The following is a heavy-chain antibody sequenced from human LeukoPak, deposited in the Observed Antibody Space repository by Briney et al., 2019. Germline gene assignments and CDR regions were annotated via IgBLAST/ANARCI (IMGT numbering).Heavy chain of an antibody. J-gene: IGHJ4*02. CDR3: AKLAMVRGVAYFDY. Sequence: GGSLRLSCAASGFTFSSYAMGWVRQAPGKGLEWVSAISGSGGSTYYADSVRGRFTISRDNSKNTLYLQMNSLRAEDTAVYYCAKLAMVRGVAYFDYWGQGTLVTVSS. V-gene: IGHV3-23*01. CDR1: GFTFSSYA. D-gene: IGHD3-10*01. CDR2: ISGSGGST.